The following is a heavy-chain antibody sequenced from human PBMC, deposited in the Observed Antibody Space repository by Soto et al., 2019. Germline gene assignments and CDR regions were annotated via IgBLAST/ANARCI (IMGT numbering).Heavy chain of an antibody. D-gene: IGHD3-22*01. CDR1: GFSLSTSGVG. J-gene: IGHJ4*02. CDR3: AHTDDDSAALDC. V-gene: IGHV2-5*02. CDR2: IYWDDDK. Sequence: QITLKESGPTLVKPTQTLTLTCTFSGFSLSTSGVGVVWIRQPPGKALEWLALIYWDDDKRYSPSLKSRLTITKDTSKNQVVLTMTNMDPVDTATYCCAHTDDDSAALDCWGQGTLVTVSS.